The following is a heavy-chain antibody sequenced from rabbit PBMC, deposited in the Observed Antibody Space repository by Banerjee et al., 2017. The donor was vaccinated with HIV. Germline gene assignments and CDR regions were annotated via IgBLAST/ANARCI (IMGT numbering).Heavy chain of an antibody. Sequence: QSLEESGGDLVKPGASLTLTCTASGFSFSSSYYMCWVRQAPGKGLEWIACIYAGSSGSTWYASWAKGRFTISKTSSTTVTLQLTSLTAADTATYFCARAAGYAGYGYATRLDLWGPRDPGHRL. CDR1: GFSFSSSYY. V-gene: IGHV1S40*01. CDR2: IYAGSSGST. J-gene: IGHJ3*01. D-gene: IGHD6-1*01. CDR3: ARAAGYAGYGYATRLDL.